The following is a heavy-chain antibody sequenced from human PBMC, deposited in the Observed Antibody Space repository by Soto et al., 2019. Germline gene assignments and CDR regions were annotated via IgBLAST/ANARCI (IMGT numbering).Heavy chain of an antibody. J-gene: IGHJ4*02. D-gene: IGHD4-17*01. CDR2: IYYSGST. CDR3: AGVGHDYGDSSDY. CDR1: GGSISSYY. V-gene: IGHV4-59*08. Sequence: SETLSLTCTVSGGSISSYYWSWIRQPPGKGLEWIGYIYYSGSTNYNPSLKSRVTISVDTSKNQFSLKLSSVTAADTAVYYCAGVGHDYGDSSDYWGQGTLVTVSS.